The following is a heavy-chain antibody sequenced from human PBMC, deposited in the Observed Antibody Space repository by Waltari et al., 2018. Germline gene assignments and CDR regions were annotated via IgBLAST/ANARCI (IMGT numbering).Heavy chain of an antibody. CDR1: GFTFSNAW. V-gene: IGHV3-15*01. CDR3: TASGSSRYYFDY. D-gene: IGHD1-26*01. J-gene: IGHJ4*02. Sequence: EVQLVESGGGLVKPGGSLRLSCAASGFTFSNAWRSWVRPAPGKRLEGVGRIKSKIDGGLIEYAAPVKGRFTISGDDSKNTLYLQMNSLETEDTAVYYCTASGSSRYYFDYWGQGTLVTVSS. CDR2: IKSKIDGGLI.